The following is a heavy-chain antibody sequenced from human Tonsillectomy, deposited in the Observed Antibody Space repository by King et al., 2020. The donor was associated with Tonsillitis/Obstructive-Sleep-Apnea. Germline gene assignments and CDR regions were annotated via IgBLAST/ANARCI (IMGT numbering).Heavy chain of an antibody. CDR2: ISSDGSST. V-gene: IGHV3-74*01. CDR3: ARVRCSGASCPLDAFDI. J-gene: IGHJ3*02. CDR1: GFTFSSYW. Sequence: VQLVESGGGLVQPGGSLRLSCAASGFTFSSYWMHWVRQAPGKGLVWVSRISSDGSSTNYADSVKGRFTISRDNAKNTLHLQMNSLRAEYMAVYYCARVRCSGASCPLDAFDIWGQGTMVTVSS. D-gene: IGHD2-15*01.